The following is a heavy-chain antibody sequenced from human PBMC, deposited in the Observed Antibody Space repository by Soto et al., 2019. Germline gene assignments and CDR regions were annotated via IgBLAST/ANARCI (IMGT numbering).Heavy chain of an antibody. CDR3: ARDSEYSSGWYIFDY. V-gene: IGHV4-59*01. D-gene: IGHD6-19*01. Sequence: SETLSLTCTVSGGSSSSYYWSWIRQPPGKGLEWIGYIYYSGSTNYNPSLKSRVTISVDTSKNQFSLKLSSVTAADTAVYYCARDSEYSSGWYIFDYWGQGTLVTVSS. CDR1: GGSSSSYY. CDR2: IYYSGST. J-gene: IGHJ4*02.